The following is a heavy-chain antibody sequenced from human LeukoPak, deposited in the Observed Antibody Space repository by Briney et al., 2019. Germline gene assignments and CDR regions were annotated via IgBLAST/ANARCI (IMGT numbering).Heavy chain of an antibody. V-gene: IGHV1-3*01. CDR1: GYTVTDRD. Sequence: ASVKVSCKASGYTVTDRDIHWVRQAPGQRLEWMGWINPGKGNTKYSQKFQGRITITRDTSASTAHMELSSLTSEDTAVYYCANWAGTPAGYFSGPLDFWGQGTLVTVSS. CDR3: ANWAGTPAGYFSGPLDF. CDR2: INPGKGNT. D-gene: IGHD6-19*01. J-gene: IGHJ4*02.